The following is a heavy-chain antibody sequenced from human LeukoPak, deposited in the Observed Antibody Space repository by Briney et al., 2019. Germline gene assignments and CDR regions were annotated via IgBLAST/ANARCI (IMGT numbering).Heavy chain of an antibody. V-gene: IGHV5-51*01. CDR3: ARQVEIAVAGLNQDYWYFDL. CDR2: IYPGDSDT. D-gene: IGHD6-19*01. CDR1: GYSFTSYW. Sequence: GESLKISCKGSGYSFTSYWIGWVRQMPGKGLEWMGIIYPGDSDTRYSPSFQGQVTVSADKSISTAYLQWSSLKASDTAMYYCARQVEIAVAGLNQDYWYFDLWGRGTLVTVSS. J-gene: IGHJ2*01.